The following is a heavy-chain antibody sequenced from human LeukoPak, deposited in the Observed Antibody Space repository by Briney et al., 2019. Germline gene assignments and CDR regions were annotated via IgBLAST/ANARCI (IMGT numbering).Heavy chain of an antibody. CDR2: ISGSGGST. CDR3: AKVVRGIAAAGTGFDY. J-gene: IGHJ4*02. V-gene: IGHV3-23*01. Sequence: GGSQRLSCTASGFTFGDYAMSWVRQAPGKGLEWVSAISGSGGSTYYADSVKGRFTISRDNSKNTLYLQMNSLRAEDTAVYYCAKVVRGIAAAGTGFDYWGQGTLVTVSS. D-gene: IGHD6-13*01. CDR1: GFTFGDYA.